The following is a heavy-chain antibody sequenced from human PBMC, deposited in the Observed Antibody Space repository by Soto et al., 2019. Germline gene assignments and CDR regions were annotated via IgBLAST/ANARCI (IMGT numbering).Heavy chain of an antibody. CDR1: GFTFSNYA. CDR2: ISGSGGST. Sequence: EVQLLESGGGLVQPGGSLRLSCAASGFTFSNYAMNWVRQAPGKGLEWVSAISGSGGSTYYADSVKGRFTISRDNSKNTLYLQMNRLRAEDTAVYYCAKAGCSSTSCYTEFDYWGQGTLVTVSS. D-gene: IGHD2-2*02. J-gene: IGHJ4*02. CDR3: AKAGCSSTSCYTEFDY. V-gene: IGHV3-23*01.